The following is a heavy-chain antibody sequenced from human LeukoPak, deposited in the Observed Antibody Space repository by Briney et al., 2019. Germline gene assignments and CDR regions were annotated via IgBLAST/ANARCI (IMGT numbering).Heavy chain of an antibody. CDR2: ISSSGSTI. J-gene: IGHJ6*02. CDR3: AREVGDPWGYYYGMDV. CDR1: GFSFSTYW. Sequence: GGSLRLSCAASGFSFSTYWMNWVRQAPGKGLEWVSYISSSGSTIYYADSVKGRFTISRDNAKNSLYLQMNSLRAEDTAVYYCAREVGDPWGYYYGMDVWGQGTTVTVSS. V-gene: IGHV3-48*04. D-gene: IGHD3-16*01.